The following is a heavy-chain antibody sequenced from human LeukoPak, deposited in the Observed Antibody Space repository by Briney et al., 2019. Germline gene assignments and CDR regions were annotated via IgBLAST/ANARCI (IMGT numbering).Heavy chain of an antibody. V-gene: IGHV1-24*01. CDR2: FDPEDGET. CDR1: GYTLTELS. J-gene: IGHJ4*02. Sequence: AASVKVSCKVSGYTLTELSMHWVRQAPGKGLEWMGGFDPEDGETIYAQKFQGRVTMTEDTSTDTAYMELSSLRSEDTAVYYCATDVLWPQGQGFDYWGQGTLVTVSS. D-gene: IGHD3-10*01. CDR3: ATDVLWPQGQGFDY.